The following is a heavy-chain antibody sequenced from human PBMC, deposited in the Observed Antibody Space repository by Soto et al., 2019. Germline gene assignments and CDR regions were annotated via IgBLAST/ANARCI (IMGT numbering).Heavy chain of an antibody. Sequence: PSETLSLTCTVSGGSVSSGSYYWSWIRQPPGKGLEWIGYIYYSGGTNYNPSLKSRVTISVDTSKNQFSLKLSSVTAADTAVYYCAREFLRDFDYWGQGTLVTVSS. D-gene: IGHD4-17*01. J-gene: IGHJ4*02. CDR2: IYYSGGT. CDR1: GGSVSSGSYY. CDR3: AREFLRDFDY. V-gene: IGHV4-61*01.